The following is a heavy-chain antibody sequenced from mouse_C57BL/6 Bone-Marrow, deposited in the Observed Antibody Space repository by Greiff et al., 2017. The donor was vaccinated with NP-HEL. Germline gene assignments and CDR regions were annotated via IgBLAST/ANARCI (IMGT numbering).Heavy chain of an antibody. D-gene: IGHD2-2*01. CDR2: IDPENGDT. CDR3: TGLLWLRRWYFDV. V-gene: IGHV14-4*01. CDR1: GFNIKDDY. J-gene: IGHJ1*03. Sequence: VQLKQSGAELVRPGASVKLSCTASGFNIKDDYMHWVKQRPEQGLEWIGWIDPENGDTEYASKFPGKATITADTSSNTAYLQLSSLTSEDTAVYYCTGLLWLRRWYFDVWGTGTTVTVSS.